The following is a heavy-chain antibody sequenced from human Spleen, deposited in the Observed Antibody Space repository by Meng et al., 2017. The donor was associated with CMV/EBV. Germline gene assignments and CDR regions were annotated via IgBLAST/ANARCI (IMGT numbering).Heavy chain of an antibody. Sequence: GESLKISCAASGFTFSTYWMSWVRQAPGKGLEWVANIKRDGSEKYYVDSVKGRFTISRDNAKNSLYLQMNSLRAEDTAVYYCASHGPGYFDYWGQGTLVTVSS. D-gene: IGHD3-10*01. CDR3: ASHGPGYFDY. CDR1: GFTFSTYW. CDR2: IKRDGSEK. V-gene: IGHV3-7*01. J-gene: IGHJ4*02.